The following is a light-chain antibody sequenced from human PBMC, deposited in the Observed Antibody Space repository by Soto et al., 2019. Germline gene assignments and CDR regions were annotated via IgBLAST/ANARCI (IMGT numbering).Light chain of an antibody. Sequence: AIQMTQSPSSLSASVGARVTITCRASQGIRNGLGWYQQKPGKAPKLLIYAASSLQSGVPSRFSGSGSGTDFTLTISSLQPEDFATYYCLQDYIYPWTFGQGTKVDIK. CDR1: QGIRNG. J-gene: IGKJ1*01. CDR3: LQDYIYPWT. V-gene: IGKV1-6*01. CDR2: AAS.